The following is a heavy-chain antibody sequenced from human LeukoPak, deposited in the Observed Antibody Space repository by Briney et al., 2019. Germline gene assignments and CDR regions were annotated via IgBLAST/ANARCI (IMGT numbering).Heavy chain of an antibody. CDR3: ARGYYYDSSGDPWFGWYFDL. CDR2: IIPILGIA. Sequence: ASVKVSCKASGYTFTGYYMHWVRQAPGQGLEWMGRIIPILGIANYAQKFQGRVTITADKSTSTAYMELSSLRSEDTAVYYCARGYYYDSSGDPWFGWYFDLWGRGTLVTVSS. J-gene: IGHJ2*01. D-gene: IGHD3-22*01. CDR1: GYTFTGYY. V-gene: IGHV1-69*04.